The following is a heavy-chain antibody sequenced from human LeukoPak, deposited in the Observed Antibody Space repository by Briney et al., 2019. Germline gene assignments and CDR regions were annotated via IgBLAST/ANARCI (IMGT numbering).Heavy chain of an antibody. J-gene: IGHJ6*02. CDR2: ISSSGSTI. V-gene: IGHV3-11*01. CDR1: GFTFSDYY. Sequence: GSLRLSCAASGFTFSDYYMSWIRQAPGKGLEWVSYISSSGSTIYYADSVKGRFTISRDNAKNSLYLQMNSLRAEDTAVYYCARALWEGAYYYYGMDVWGQGTTVTVSS. CDR3: ARALWEGAYYYYGMDV. D-gene: IGHD1-26*01.